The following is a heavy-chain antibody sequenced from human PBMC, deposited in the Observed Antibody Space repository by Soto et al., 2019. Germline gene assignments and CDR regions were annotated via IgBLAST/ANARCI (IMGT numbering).Heavy chain of an antibody. D-gene: IGHD4-4*01. Sequence: SETQRNTCTFGESSISGGSCYLSWIRQPPGRGLEWIGYIFYSGSTNYNPSLKSRVTISVDTSKNQFSLRLSSVNAADTAVYYFAREVTRVSHRGLDGWRQVNRVTVS. CDR2: IFYSGST. J-gene: IGHJ6*02. V-gene: IGHV4-30-4*01. CDR1: ESSISGGSCY. CDR3: AREVTRVSHRGLDG.